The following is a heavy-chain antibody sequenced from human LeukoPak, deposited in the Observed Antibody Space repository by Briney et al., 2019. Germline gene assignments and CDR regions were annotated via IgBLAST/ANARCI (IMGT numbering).Heavy chain of an antibody. V-gene: IGHV1-58*01. CDR2: IVVGSGNT. CDR1: GFTFTSSA. J-gene: IGHJ6*02. Sequence: SVKVSCKASGFTFTSSAVQWVRQARGQRLEWIGWIVVGSGNTSYAQKFQERVTITRDMSTSTAYMELSSLRSEDTAVYYCAADRISVGATQNYYYYGMDVWGQGTTVTVSS. D-gene: IGHD1-26*01. CDR3: AADRISVGATQNYYYYGMDV.